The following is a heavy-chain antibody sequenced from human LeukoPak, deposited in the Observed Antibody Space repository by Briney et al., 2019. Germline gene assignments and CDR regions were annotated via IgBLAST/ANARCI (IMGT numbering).Heavy chain of an antibody. D-gene: IGHD3-10*01. J-gene: IGHJ4*02. Sequence: GASVKVSCKASGYTFTIYYMHWVRQAPGQGLEWMGIINPSDSSGGSTSYAQKFQGRVTMTRDTSTTTVYMELSSLISEDTAVYYCARVGFDQGSLDYWGQGTLVTVSS. CDR1: GYTFTIYY. V-gene: IGHV1-46*01. CDR3: ARVGFDQGSLDY. CDR2: INPSDSSGGST.